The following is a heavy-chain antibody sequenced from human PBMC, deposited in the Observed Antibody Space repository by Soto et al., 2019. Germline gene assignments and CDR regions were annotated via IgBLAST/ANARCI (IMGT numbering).Heavy chain of an antibody. D-gene: IGHD3-16*01. CDR3: ARDLNWGQVDY. CDR1: GFSVSSYY. V-gene: IGHV3-74*01. Sequence: PGGSLRLSCAASGFSVSSYYMSWVRQAPGEGLVWVSRLNGDGTTTNYADSVKGRFTISRDNAKNILYLQMNSLRAEDTAVYYCARDLNWGQVDYWGQGTLVTV. CDR2: LNGDGTTT. J-gene: IGHJ4*02.